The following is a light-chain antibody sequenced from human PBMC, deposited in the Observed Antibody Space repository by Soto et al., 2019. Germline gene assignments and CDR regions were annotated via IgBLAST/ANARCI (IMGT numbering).Light chain of an antibody. CDR3: QHFGT. J-gene: IGKJ1*01. V-gene: IGKV3-20*01. CDR1: QSVSSNF. CDR2: GAS. Sequence: VLTQSPATLSVSPGERATLSCRASQSVSSNFFAWYQQKPGQAPRLVIYGASSRPTGIPDRFSGSGSETDFTLTISRLEPEDFAVYYCQHFGTFGQGTKVDI.